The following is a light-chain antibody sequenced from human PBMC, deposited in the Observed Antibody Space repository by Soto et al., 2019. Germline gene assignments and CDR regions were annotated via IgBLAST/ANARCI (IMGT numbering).Light chain of an antibody. CDR2: DVS. CDR1: SSDVGSYIY. Sequence: QSALTQPASVSGSPGQSITISCTGTSSDVGSYIYVSWYQHHPGKAPKLMIYDVSNRPSGVSNRFSASKSGNTTSLTIAGLQDEYEDEYYCVSTTTFSSYVFGTGTKLTVL. CDR3: VSTTTFSSYV. J-gene: IGLJ1*01. V-gene: IGLV2-14*01.